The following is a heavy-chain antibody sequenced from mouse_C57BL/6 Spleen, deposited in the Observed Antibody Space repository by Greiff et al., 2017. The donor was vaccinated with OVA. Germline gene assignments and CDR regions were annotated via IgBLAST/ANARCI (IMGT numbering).Heavy chain of an antibody. CDR3: ARRDYPSHWYFDV. CDR2: IYPGSGST. V-gene: IGHV1-55*01. J-gene: IGHJ1*03. D-gene: IGHD1-1*02. CDR1: GYTFTSYW. Sequence: QVQLQQPGAELVKPGASVKMSCKASGYTFTSYWITWVKQRPGQGLEWIGDIYPGSGSTNYNDKFKSKATLTVDTSSSTAYMQLSSLTSEDSAVYYCARRDYPSHWYFDVWGTGTTVSVSS.